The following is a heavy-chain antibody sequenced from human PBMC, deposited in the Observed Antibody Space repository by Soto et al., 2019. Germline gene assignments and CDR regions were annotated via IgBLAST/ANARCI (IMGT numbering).Heavy chain of an antibody. CDR1: GLTFRSYS. Sequence: EVQLVEAGGGLVKPGGSRRLSFAASGLTFRSYSMNLVRQAPGKGLEWVSSISSSSRYRYYADAVKGRFTISRENAKTTVYLQRTGLRAEDTAVYYCARGGDATIRNPGGGFDYWGQGTLVTVSS. CDR2: ISSSSRYR. D-gene: IGHD5-12*01. J-gene: IGHJ4*02. V-gene: IGHV3-21*01. CDR3: ARGGDATIRNPGGGFDY.